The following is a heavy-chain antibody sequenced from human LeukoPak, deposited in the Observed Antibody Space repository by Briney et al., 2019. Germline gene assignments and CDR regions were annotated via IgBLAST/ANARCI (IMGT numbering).Heavy chain of an antibody. J-gene: IGHJ4*02. CDR1: GFTFSSYW. D-gene: IGHD2-2*01. V-gene: IGHV3-74*01. CDR2: INSDGSST. Sequence: PGGSLRLSCAASGFTFSSYWMHWVRQAPGKGLVWVSRINSDGSSTNYADSVKGRFTISRDKAKNSLYVQMNSLRAEDTAAYYCAVSIVVVPAASPRDYWGQGTLVTVSS. CDR3: AVSIVVVPAASPRDY.